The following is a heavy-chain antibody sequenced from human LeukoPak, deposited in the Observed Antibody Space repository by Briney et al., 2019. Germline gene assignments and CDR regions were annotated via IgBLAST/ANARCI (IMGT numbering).Heavy chain of an antibody. CDR1: VFTFSNYN. CDR2: ISSSSSYI. D-gene: IGHD3-3*01. CDR3: AGDVGPYDFWSGLYGMDV. V-gene: IGHV3-21*01. J-gene: IGHJ6*02. Sequence: PGGSLRLFCAASVFTFSNYNMNWVRHVPGKGLLWVSSISSSSSYIYYSDSVKGRFTISRDNAKKSQYLQMNSLRVEDTAVYYCAGDVGPYDFWSGLYGMDVWGQGTTVTVSS.